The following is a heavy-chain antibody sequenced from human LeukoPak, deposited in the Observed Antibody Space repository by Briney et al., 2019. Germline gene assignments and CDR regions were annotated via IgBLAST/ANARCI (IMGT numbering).Heavy chain of an antibody. Sequence: KPGESLKISCKGCGYSFTSYWIGWVRQMPGKGLEWMGIIYPGDSDTRYSPSFQGQVTISADKSISTAYLQWSSLKASDTAMYYCARLIRPYCSSTSCPNNWFDPWGQGTLVTVSS. CDR1: GYSFTSYW. V-gene: IGHV5-51*01. CDR3: ARLIRPYCSSTSCPNNWFDP. D-gene: IGHD2-2*01. CDR2: IYPGDSDT. J-gene: IGHJ5*02.